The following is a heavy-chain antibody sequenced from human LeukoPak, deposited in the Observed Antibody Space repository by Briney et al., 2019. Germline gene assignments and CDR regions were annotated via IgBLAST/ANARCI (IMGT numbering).Heavy chain of an antibody. CDR3: AREGDPTGSYYNY. J-gene: IGHJ4*02. V-gene: IGHV4-59*01. CDR2: IYYSGST. Sequence: NPSETLSLTCTVSGGSISSYYWSWIRQPPGKGLEWIGYIYYSGSTNYNPSLKSRVTISVDTSKNQFSLKLSSVTAADTAVYYCAREGDPTGSYYNYWGQGILVTVSS. CDR1: GGSISSYY. D-gene: IGHD3-10*01.